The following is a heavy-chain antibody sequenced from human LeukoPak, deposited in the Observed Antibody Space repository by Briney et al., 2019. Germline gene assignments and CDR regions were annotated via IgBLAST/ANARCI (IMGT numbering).Heavy chain of an antibody. CDR2: IRYDGSNK. D-gene: IGHD3-22*01. CDR3: AKDLDYYDSSGYGPGY. Sequence: GGSLRLSCAASGFTFSSYGMHWVRQAPGKGLEWVAFIRYDGSNKYYADSVKGRFTISRDNSKNTLYLQMNSLRAGDTAVYYCAKDLDYYDSSGYGPGYWGQGTLVTVSS. CDR1: GFTFSSYG. V-gene: IGHV3-30*02. J-gene: IGHJ4*02.